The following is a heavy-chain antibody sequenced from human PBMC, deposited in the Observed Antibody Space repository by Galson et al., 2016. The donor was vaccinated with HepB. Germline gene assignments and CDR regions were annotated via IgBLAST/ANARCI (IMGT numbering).Heavy chain of an antibody. CDR2: IDPNDGVT. D-gene: IGHD5-18*01. Sequence: SVKVSCKASGYSFRSYYIHWVRQVPGQGLEWMGIIDPNDGVTNYTQKLQGRVTMTRDTSTNTLYLELSSLKFEDTAIYYCARGRRYSFAYYFDYWGQGILVTVSS. V-gene: IGHV1-46*01. CDR1: GYSFRSYY. J-gene: IGHJ4*02. CDR3: ARGRRYSFAYYFDY.